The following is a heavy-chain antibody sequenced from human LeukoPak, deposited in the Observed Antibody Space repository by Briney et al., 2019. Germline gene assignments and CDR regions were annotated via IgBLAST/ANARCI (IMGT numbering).Heavy chain of an antibody. CDR3: ARRAFRVGAAHFDY. CDR2: IYHSGST. D-gene: IGHD1-26*01. Sequence: SETLSLTCTVSGYPISSGYYWGWIRQPPGKGLEWIGSIYHSGSTYYNPSLKSRVTISVDTSKNQFSLKLSSVTAADTAVYYCARRAFRVGAAHFDYWGQGTLVTVSS. V-gene: IGHV4-38-2*02. J-gene: IGHJ4*02. CDR1: GYPISSGYY.